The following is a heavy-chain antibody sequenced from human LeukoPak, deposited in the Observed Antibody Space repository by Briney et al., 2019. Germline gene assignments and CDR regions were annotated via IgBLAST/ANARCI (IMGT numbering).Heavy chain of an antibody. CDR2: LNAGGGST. CDR3: ASPVRDRYCSGGSCYSPFDF. V-gene: IGHV3-23*01. Sequence: LGGSLRLSCVASGFTFSSYTMSWVRQAPGKGLEWVSALNAGGGSTHYADSVRGRFTISRDNSKNTLYLQMNSLRAEDTAVYYCASPVRDRYCSGGSCYSPFDFWGQGNLVTVSS. J-gene: IGHJ4*02. CDR1: GFTFSSYT. D-gene: IGHD2-15*01.